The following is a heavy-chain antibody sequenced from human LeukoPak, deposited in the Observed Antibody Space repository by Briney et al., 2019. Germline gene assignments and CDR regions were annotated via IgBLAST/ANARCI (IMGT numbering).Heavy chain of an antibody. V-gene: IGHV5-51*01. CDR1: GYSFSNHW. Sequence: GESLKISCKGSGYSFSNHWIGWVRQMPGKGLEWMGIIYPGDSDTRYSPSFQGQATISADKSISTAYLQWSSLKASDTAMYYCARGELINWFDPWGQGTLVTVSS. J-gene: IGHJ5*02. D-gene: IGHD1-26*01. CDR3: ARGELINWFDP. CDR2: IYPGDSDT.